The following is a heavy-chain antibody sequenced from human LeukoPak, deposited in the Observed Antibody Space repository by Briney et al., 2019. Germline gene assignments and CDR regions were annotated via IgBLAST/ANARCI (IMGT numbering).Heavy chain of an antibody. V-gene: IGHV4-59*01. D-gene: IGHD1-26*01. CDR1: GASINGYF. CDR2: VSHTGAT. CDR3: ARDRRGSFYTFDL. J-gene: IGHJ3*01. Sequence: SETLSLTCSVSGASINGYFWNWVRQTPEKRLDWIGYVSHTGATTSNPTLKSRVSITIDTSKSQISLTMTSVAAADSALYYCARDRRGSFYTFDLWGPGTIVSVS.